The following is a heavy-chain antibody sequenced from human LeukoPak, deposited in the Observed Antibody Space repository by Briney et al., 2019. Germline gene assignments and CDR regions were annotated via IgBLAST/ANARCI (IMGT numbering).Heavy chain of an antibody. CDR2: IIPILGIA. D-gene: IGHD6-19*01. CDR3: ASVIAVAGTSFDY. V-gene: IGHV1-69*04. CDR1: GGTFSSYA. Sequence: SVKVSCKASGGTFSSYAISWVRQAPGQGLEWMGRIIPILGIANYAQKFQGRVTITADKSTSTAYMELSSLRSGDTAVYYCASVIAVAGTSFDYWGQGTLVTVSS. J-gene: IGHJ4*02.